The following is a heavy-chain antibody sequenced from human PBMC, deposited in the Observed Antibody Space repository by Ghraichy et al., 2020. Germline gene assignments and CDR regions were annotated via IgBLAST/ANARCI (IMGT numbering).Heavy chain of an antibody. CDR3: ARGPYEQWLVPDWFDP. CDR2: IYYSGST. D-gene: IGHD6-19*01. V-gene: IGHV4-30-4*01. J-gene: IGHJ5*02. Sequence: SQTLSLTCTVSGGSISSGDYYWSWIRQPPGKGLEWIGYIYYSGSTYYNPSLKSRVTISVDTSKNQFSLKLSSVTAADTAVYYCARGPYEQWLVPDWFDPWGQGTLVTVSS. CDR1: GGSISSGDYY.